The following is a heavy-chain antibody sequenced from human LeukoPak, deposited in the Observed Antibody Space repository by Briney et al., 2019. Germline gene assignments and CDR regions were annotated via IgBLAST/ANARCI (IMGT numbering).Heavy chain of an antibody. J-gene: IGHJ4*02. CDR3: AKNIAAPTTTFDY. CDR1: GFTFSGYA. D-gene: IGHD6-13*01. V-gene: IGHV3-30-3*01. CDR2: ISYNGNDE. Sequence: PGGSLRLSCAASGFTFSGYAMHWVRQAPGKGLEWVAVISYNGNDEYYADSVKGRFTISRDNSKNTLYLQMNYLRAEDTALYYCAKNIAAPTTTFDYWGQGTLVTVSS.